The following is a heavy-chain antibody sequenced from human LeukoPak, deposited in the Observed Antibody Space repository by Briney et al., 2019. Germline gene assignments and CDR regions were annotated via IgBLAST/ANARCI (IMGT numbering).Heavy chain of an antibody. J-gene: IGHJ4*02. CDR3: ARVGGLY. CDR2: INPNSGGT. V-gene: IGHV1-2*02. Sequence: ASVKVSCKASGYTFTSYYMHWVRQAPGQGLEWMGWINPNSGGTKLAQKFQGRVALTRDTSISTAYMELSRLKSDDTAVYYCARVGGLYWGQGTLATVSS. CDR1: GYTFTSYY.